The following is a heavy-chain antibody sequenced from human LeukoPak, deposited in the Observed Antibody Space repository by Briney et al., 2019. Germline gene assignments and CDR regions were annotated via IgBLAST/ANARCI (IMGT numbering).Heavy chain of an antibody. Sequence: ASVKVSCKASGYTFTSSGITWVRQAPGQGLEWMGWITTYNGNTNYAQKLQGRVTMTTDTSTRTAYMELRGLRSDDTAMYYCARGGYNYGSLRIWGQGTLVTVSS. CDR1: GYTFTSSG. D-gene: IGHD5-18*01. V-gene: IGHV1-18*04. J-gene: IGHJ4*02. CDR2: ITTYNGNT. CDR3: ARGGYNYGSLRI.